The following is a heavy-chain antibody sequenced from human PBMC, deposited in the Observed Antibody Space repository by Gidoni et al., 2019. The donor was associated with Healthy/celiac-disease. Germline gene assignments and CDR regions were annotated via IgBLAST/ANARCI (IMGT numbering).Heavy chain of an antibody. D-gene: IGHD2-15*01. CDR2: TRNKANSYTT. CDR1: GFTFSDHY. V-gene: IGHV3-72*01. Sequence: EVQLVESGGGLVQPGGSLRLSCAASGFTFSDHYMDWVRQAPGKGLGWVGRTRNKANSYTTEYAASVKGRFTISRDDSKNSLYLQMNSLKTEDTAVYYCARVDRYGGNQGAFDIWGQGTMVTVSS. J-gene: IGHJ3*02. CDR3: ARVDRYGGNQGAFDI.